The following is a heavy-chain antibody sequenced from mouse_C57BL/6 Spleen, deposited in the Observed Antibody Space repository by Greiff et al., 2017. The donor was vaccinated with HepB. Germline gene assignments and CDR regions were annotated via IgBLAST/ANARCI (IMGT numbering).Heavy chain of an antibody. Sequence: QVQLQQPGAELVKPGASVKVSCKASGYTFTSYWMHWVKQRPGQGLEWIGRIHPSDSDTNYNQKFKGKATLTVDKSSSTAYMQLSSLTSEDSAVYYCAINFITTVVATGNWGQGTLVTVSA. J-gene: IGHJ3*01. D-gene: IGHD1-1*01. CDR2: IHPSDSDT. CDR3: AINFITTVVATGN. CDR1: GYTFTSYW. V-gene: IGHV1-74*01.